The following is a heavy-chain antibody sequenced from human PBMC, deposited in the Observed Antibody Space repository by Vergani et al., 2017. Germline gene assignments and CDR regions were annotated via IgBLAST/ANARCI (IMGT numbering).Heavy chain of an antibody. Sequence: VQLLESGGGLVQPGGSLRLSCAASGFTFSSYAMSWVRQAPGKGLEWVAVIWYDGSNKYYADSVKGRFTISRDNSKNTLYLQMNSLRAEDTAVYYCARDLARPSNDAFDIWGQGTMVTVSS. V-gene: IGHV3-33*08. CDR3: ARDLARPSNDAFDI. CDR1: GFTFSSYA. J-gene: IGHJ3*02. CDR2: IWYDGSNK.